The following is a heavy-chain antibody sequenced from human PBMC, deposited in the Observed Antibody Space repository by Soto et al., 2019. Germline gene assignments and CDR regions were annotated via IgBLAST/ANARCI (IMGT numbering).Heavy chain of an antibody. J-gene: IGHJ4*02. V-gene: IGHV3-15*01. Sequence: AGGSLRLSCAASGFTFSNAWMSWVRQAPGKGLEWVGRIKSKTDGGTTDYAAPVKGRFTISRDDSKNTLYLQMNSLKTEDTAVYYCTTDRHYYDSSGYYYFDYWGQGTLVTVSS. CDR2: IKSKTDGGTT. CDR3: TTDRHYYDSSGYYYFDY. CDR1: GFTFSNAW. D-gene: IGHD3-22*01.